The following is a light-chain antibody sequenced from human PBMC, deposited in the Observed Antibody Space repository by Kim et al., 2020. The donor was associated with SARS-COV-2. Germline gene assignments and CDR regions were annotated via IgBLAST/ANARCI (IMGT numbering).Light chain of an antibody. CDR1: SSNLGADYH. J-gene: IGLJ3*02. Sequence: RTTISCPGASSNLGADYHAHWYQHLPETAPKRLIYGDNNRPSGVPDRFSGSRSGTSASLAVTGLQAEDEADYYCQSYDSSLSARVFGGGTQLTVL. CDR2: GDN. V-gene: IGLV1-40*01. CDR3: QSYDSSLSARV.